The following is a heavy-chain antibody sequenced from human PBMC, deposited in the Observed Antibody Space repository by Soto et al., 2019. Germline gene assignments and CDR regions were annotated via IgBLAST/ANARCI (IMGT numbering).Heavy chain of an antibody. D-gene: IGHD6-13*01. V-gene: IGHV3-23*01. Sequence: GGSLRLSCAASGFTFSSYAMSWVRQAPGKGLEWVSAISGSGGSTYYADSVKGRFTISRDNSKNTLYLQMNSLRAEDTAVYYCAKNPGHIAAAGRSGLDYWGQGTLVTVSS. CDR1: GFTFSSYA. J-gene: IGHJ4*02. CDR3: AKNPGHIAAAGRSGLDY. CDR2: ISGSGGST.